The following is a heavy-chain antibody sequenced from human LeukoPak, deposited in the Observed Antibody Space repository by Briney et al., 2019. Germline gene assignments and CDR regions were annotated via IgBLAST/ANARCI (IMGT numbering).Heavy chain of an antibody. V-gene: IGHV5-51*01. CDR2: ISPGDSDT. CDR3: ARSSDSGGYYDYFDY. Sequence: GESLKISCKGSGYSFTSYWIGWVRQMPGKTLEWMGIISPGDSDTRYSPSFQGQVTISADQSLSTAYLQWSSLKASDTAMFYCARSSDSGGYYDYFDYWGQGTLVTVSS. J-gene: IGHJ4*02. D-gene: IGHD3-22*01. CDR1: GYSFTSYW.